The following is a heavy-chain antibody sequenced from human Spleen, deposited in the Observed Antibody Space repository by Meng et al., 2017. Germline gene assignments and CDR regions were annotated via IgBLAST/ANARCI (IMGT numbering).Heavy chain of an antibody. J-gene: IGHJ5*02. CDR3: ARAGDSENWFGP. V-gene: IGHV4-4*02. Sequence: QGAGLGVVALSGALSLSGVVSGGSISSSHWWSWVRQPPGKGLEWIGEIYHSGSTNYNPSLESRVNISVDKSKNQYSLKLSSVTAADTAVYYRARAGDSENWFGPWGQGILVTVSS. CDR2: IYHSGST. D-gene: IGHD2-21*01. CDR1: GGSISSSHW.